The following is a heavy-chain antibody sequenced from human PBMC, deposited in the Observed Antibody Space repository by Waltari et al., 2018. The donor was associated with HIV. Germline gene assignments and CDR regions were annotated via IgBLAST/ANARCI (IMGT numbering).Heavy chain of an antibody. D-gene: IGHD3-16*01. J-gene: IGHJ4*02. CDR2: IKQDGSEK. V-gene: IGHV3-7*01. Sequence: EVQVVESGGGLVQPGGSLRLSCAASGFTSRYYWMSWVRQAPGKGLEWVAKIKQDGSEKYYVDSVKGRFTISRDNAKTSLYLQMNNLRAEDTAVYYCATGGGSDYVFPGGLHWGQGTLVTVSS. CDR1: GFTSRYYW. CDR3: ATGGGSDYVFPGGLH.